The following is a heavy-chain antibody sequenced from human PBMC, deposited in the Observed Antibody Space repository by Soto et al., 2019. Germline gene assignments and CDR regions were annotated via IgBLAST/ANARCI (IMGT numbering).Heavy chain of an antibody. V-gene: IGHV4-34*01. Sequence: SETLSLTCTVSGGSFRGYYWGWVRQPPGKGREWIGEINHSGSSNYHPSLKSRVTISVATSKNQFSLTVNSVTPADTAVYYCARGEITLLGGMDVWGQGTTVTVSS. CDR2: INHSGSS. D-gene: IGHD2-15*01. CDR1: GGSFRGYY. CDR3: ARGEITLLGGMDV. J-gene: IGHJ6*02.